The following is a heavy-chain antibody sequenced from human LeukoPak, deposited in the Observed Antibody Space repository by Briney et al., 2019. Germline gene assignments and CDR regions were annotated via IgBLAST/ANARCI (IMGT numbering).Heavy chain of an antibody. V-gene: IGHV4-59*11. CDR2: IYYSGNT. CDR3: ARAYYGIDYYYYMDV. CDR1: GGSISSHY. Sequence: SETLSLTCTVSGGSISSHYWSWIRQPPGKGLEWIGYIYYSGNTNYNPSLKSRVTISVDTSKNQFSLKLSSVTAADTAVYYCARAYYGIDYYYYMDVWGKGTTVTVSS. J-gene: IGHJ6*03. D-gene: IGHD1-26*01.